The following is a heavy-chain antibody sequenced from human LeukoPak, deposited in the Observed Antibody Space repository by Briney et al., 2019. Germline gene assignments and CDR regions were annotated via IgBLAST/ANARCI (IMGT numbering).Heavy chain of an antibody. D-gene: IGHD4-23*01. Sequence: PGGSLRLSCAASGFTFSSYAMSWVRQAPGKGLEWVSAISGSGGSTYYADSVKGRFTISRDNSKNTLYLQMNSLRAEDTAVYYCAKVTWAVVTPLRNREFDYWGQGTLVTVSS. CDR1: GFTFSSYA. J-gene: IGHJ4*02. V-gene: IGHV3-23*01. CDR2: ISGSGGST. CDR3: AKVTWAVVTPLRNREFDY.